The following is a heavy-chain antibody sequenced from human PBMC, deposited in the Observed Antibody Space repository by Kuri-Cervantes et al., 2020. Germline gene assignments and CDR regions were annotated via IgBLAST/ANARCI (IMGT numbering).Heavy chain of an antibody. J-gene: IGHJ5*02. CDR3: ARDNYGSGSYFLIGGRGFDP. CDR2: IYYSGST. D-gene: IGHD3-10*01. V-gene: IGHV4-39*02. Sequence: GSLRLSCTVSGGSISSSSYYWGWIRQPPGKGLEWIGSIYYSGSTYYNPSLKSRVTISVDTSKNQFSLKLSSVTAADTAVYYCARDNYGSGSYFLIGGRGFDPWGQGTLVTVSS. CDR1: GGSISSSSYY.